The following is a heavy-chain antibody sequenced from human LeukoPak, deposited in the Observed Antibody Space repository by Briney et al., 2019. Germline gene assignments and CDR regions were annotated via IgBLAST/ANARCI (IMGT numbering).Heavy chain of an antibody. Sequence: PSQTLSLTCTVSGGSISSGSYYWSWIRQPAGTGLERIGRIYTSGSTNYNPSLKSRVTISVDTSKNQFSLKLSSVTAADTAVYYCARGSSYDSSGYQYWGQGTLVTVSS. D-gene: IGHD3-22*01. CDR2: IYTSGST. CDR3: ARGSSYDSSGYQY. CDR1: GGSISSGSYY. V-gene: IGHV4-61*02. J-gene: IGHJ4*02.